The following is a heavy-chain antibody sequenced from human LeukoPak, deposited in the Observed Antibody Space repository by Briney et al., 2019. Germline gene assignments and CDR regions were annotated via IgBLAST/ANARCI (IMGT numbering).Heavy chain of an antibody. CDR2: IRYDGSNK. D-gene: IGHD1-26*01. J-gene: IGHJ4*02. V-gene: IGHV3-30*02. Sequence: PGGSLRLSCAASGFTFSSYGMHWVRQAPGKGLEWAAFIRYDGSNKYYADSVKGRFTISRDNSKNTLYLQMNSLRAEDTAVYYCAKAPGWELPNFDYWGQGTLVTVSS. CDR1: GFTFSSYG. CDR3: AKAPGWELPNFDY.